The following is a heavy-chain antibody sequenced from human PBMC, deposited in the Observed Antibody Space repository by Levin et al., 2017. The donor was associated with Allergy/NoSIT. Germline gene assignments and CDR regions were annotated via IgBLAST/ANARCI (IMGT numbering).Heavy chain of an antibody. J-gene: IGHJ6*02. Sequence: GGSLRLSCAASGFTFSSYVMHWVRQAPGKGLEWVAIISHDGNNKFYGDSVKGRFTISRDNSKNTLYLQMSSLGTEDTAVYYCARIDIVVGSPVPTMDVWGQGTTVTVSS. CDR3: ARIDIVVGSPVPTMDV. D-gene: IGHD2-2*01. CDR1: GFTFSSYV. CDR2: ISHDGNNK. V-gene: IGHV3-30-3*01.